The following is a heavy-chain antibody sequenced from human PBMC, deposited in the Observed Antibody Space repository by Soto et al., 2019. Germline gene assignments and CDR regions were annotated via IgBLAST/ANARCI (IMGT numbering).Heavy chain of an antibody. D-gene: IGHD6-19*01. CDR3: AKGPYSSAWTPFDY. V-gene: IGHV3-23*04. CDR1: GFTFSSYG. CDR2: ISGSGDFP. Sequence: VRLVESGGGVVQPGRSLRLSCAASGFTFSSYGMSWVRQAPGKGLEWVSAISGSGDFPYYTDSVKGRFIISRDNSNNTLYLQMSSLRAEDTALYYCAKGPYSSAWTPFDYWGQGTLVTVSS. J-gene: IGHJ4*02.